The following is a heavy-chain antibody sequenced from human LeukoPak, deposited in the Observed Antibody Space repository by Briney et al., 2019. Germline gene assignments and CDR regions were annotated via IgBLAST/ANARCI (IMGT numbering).Heavy chain of an antibody. V-gene: IGHV4-4*09. Sequence: SETLSLTCTVSGGSISSYYWSWIRQPPGKGLEWIGYIYTSGSTNYNPSLKSRVTISVDTSKNQFSLKLSSVTAADTAVYFCARTGYDSSGYAPDYWGQGTLVTVSS. CDR2: IYTSGST. CDR1: GGSISSYY. J-gene: IGHJ4*02. D-gene: IGHD3-22*01. CDR3: ARTGYDSSGYAPDY.